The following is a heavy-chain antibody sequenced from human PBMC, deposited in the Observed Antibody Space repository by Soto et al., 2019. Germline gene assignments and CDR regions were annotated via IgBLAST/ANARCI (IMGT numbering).Heavy chain of an antibody. CDR1: GFTFSSYA. J-gene: IGHJ6*03. Sequence: PGGSLRLSCAASGFTFSSYAMTWVRQAPGKGLEWVSRISGSGGTTDYADSVKGRFTISRDNSMNTLYLQMNSLRAEDTAVYYCAKYVGAFYYYYYMDVWGKGTTVTVSS. CDR3: AKYVGAFYYYYYMDV. D-gene: IGHD2-15*01. V-gene: IGHV3-23*01. CDR2: ISGSGGTT.